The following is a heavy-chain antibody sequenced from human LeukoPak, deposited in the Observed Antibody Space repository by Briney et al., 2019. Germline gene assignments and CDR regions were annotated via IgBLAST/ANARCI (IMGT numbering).Heavy chain of an antibody. CDR2: ISYDGSNK. D-gene: IGHD3-22*01. CDR3: ARDLSDYYDSSGYLF. J-gene: IGHJ4*02. CDR1: GFTFGSYA. Sequence: GGSLRLSCAASGFTFGSYAMPWVRQAPGKGLEWVAVISYDGSNKYYADSVKGRFTITRDNSKNALYLQMNSLRAEDTAVYYCARDLSDYYDSSGYLFWGQGTLVTVSS. V-gene: IGHV3-30-3*01.